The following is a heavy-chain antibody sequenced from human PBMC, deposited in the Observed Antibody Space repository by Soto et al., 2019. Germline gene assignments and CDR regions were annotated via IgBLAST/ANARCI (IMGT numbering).Heavy chain of an antibody. J-gene: IGHJ6*02. D-gene: IGHD3-16*01. CDR3: ASHVSLRQGRVPAYYYGMDV. Sequence: SETLSLTCTVSGGSISSYYWSWIRQPPGKGLEWIGYIYYSGSTNYNPSLKSRVTISVDTSKNQFSLKLSSVTAADTAVYYCASHVSLRQGRVPAYYYGMDVWGQGTTVTGSS. V-gene: IGHV4-59*08. CDR1: GGSISSYY. CDR2: IYYSGST.